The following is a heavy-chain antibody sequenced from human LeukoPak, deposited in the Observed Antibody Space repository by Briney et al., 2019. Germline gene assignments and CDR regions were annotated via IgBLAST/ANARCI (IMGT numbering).Heavy chain of an antibody. CDR3: AELGITMIGGV. CDR1: GFTFRTSG. CDR2: ISSSGSTI. J-gene: IGHJ6*04. Sequence: QTGGSLRLSCAASGFTFRTSGMNWVRQAPGKGLEWVSYISSSGSTIYYADSVKGRFTISRDNAKNSLYLQMNSLRAEDTAVYYCAELGITMIGGVWGKGTTVTISS. D-gene: IGHD3-10*02. V-gene: IGHV3-48*04.